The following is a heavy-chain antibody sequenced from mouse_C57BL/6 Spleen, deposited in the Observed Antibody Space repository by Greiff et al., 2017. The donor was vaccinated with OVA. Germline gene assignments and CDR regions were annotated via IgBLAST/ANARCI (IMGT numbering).Heavy chain of an antibody. J-gene: IGHJ2*01. CDR3: ARGTYYTRRNYFDY. CDR1: GYTFTSYW. Sequence: QVQLQQPGAELVKPGASVKLSCKASGYTFTSYWMQWVKQRPGQGLEWIGEIDPSDSYTNYNQKFKGKATLTVDTSSSTAYMQLSSLTSEDSAVYYWARGTYYTRRNYFDYWGQGTTLTVSS. CDR2: IDPSDSYT. D-gene: IGHD2-12*01. V-gene: IGHV1-50*01.